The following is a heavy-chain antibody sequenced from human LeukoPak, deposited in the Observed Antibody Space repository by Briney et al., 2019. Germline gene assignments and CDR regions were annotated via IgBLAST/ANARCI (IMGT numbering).Heavy chain of an antibody. J-gene: IGHJ4*02. CDR3: ARPNRGALLDC. D-gene: IGHD1-14*01. Sequence: GESLKISCKVSGYSFTNYWIGWVRQVPGKGLEWMGIIYPGDSDTKYSPSFQGQVTISADKSINTAYLQWSSLKASDTAIYYCARPNRGALLDCWGQGTLVTVSS. V-gene: IGHV5-51*01. CDR1: GYSFTNYW. CDR2: IYPGDSDT.